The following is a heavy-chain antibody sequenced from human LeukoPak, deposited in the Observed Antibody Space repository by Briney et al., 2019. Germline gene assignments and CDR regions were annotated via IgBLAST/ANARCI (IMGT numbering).Heavy chain of an antibody. CDR3: ARSMGGFGVVTPFDY. CDR1: GGSFSGYY. J-gene: IGHJ4*02. CDR2: INHSGST. D-gene: IGHD3-3*01. Sequence: SETLSLTCAAYGGSFSGYYWSWIRQPPGKGLEWIGDINHSGSTNYNPSLKSRVTISVDTSKNQFSLKLSSVTAADTAVYYCARSMGGFGVVTPFDYWGQGTLVTVSS. V-gene: IGHV4-34*01.